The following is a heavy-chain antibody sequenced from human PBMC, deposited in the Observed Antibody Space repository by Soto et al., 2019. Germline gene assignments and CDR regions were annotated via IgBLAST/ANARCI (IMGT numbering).Heavy chain of an antibody. J-gene: IGHJ4*02. CDR3: AREDMFYDY. V-gene: IGHV3-33*01. Sequence: QVQLVESGGGVVQPGRSLRLSCAASGFTFSSDGMHWVRQAPGKGLEWVAVIWYDGSNKYYADSVKGRFTISRDNSKNTLYLQMNSLRAEDTALYYCAREDMFYDYWGQGTLVTVSS. CDR1: GFTFSSDG. D-gene: IGHD3-10*02. CDR2: IWYDGSNK.